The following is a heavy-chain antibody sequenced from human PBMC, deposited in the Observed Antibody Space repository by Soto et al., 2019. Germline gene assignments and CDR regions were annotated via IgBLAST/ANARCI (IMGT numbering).Heavy chain of an antibody. CDR1: GFTFSSYG. D-gene: IGHD3-3*01. CDR2: ISYDGSNK. Sequence: PGGSLRLSCAASGFTFSSYGMHWVRQAPGKGLEWVAVISYDGSNKYYADSVKGRFTISRDNSKNTLYLQMNSLRAEDTAVYYCAKAAGAVLRFLEWSSYYYYGMDVWGQGTKVTVSS. J-gene: IGHJ6*02. CDR3: AKAAGAVLRFLEWSSYYYYGMDV. V-gene: IGHV3-30*18.